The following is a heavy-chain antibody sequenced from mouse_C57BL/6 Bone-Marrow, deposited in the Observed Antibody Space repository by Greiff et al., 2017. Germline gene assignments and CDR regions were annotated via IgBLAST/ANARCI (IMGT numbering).Heavy chain of an antibody. V-gene: IGHV1-26*01. CDR1: GYTFTDYY. J-gene: IGHJ4*01. CDR2: INPNNGGT. D-gene: IGHD1-1*01. Sequence: EVQLQQSGPELVKPGASVKISCKASGYTFTDYYMNWVKQSHGKSLEWIGDINPNNGGTSYNQKFKGKATLTVAKSSSTAYMELRSLTSEDSAVYYCARYYGSSYGAMDYWGQGTSVTVSS. CDR3: ARYYGSSYGAMDY.